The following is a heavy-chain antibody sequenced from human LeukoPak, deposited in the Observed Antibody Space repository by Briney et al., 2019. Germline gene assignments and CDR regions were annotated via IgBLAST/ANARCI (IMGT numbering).Heavy chain of an antibody. D-gene: IGHD1-26*01. Sequence: GGSLRLSCAASGFTFSNAWMSWVRQAPGKGLEWVSSISSSGNYIYYADSVKGRFTISRDNAKNSLYLQMNSLSAEDTAVYYCARGSGSYLAPVWGQGTTVTVSS. CDR2: ISSSGNYI. J-gene: IGHJ6*02. V-gene: IGHV3-21*01. CDR1: GFTFSNAW. CDR3: ARGSGSYLAPV.